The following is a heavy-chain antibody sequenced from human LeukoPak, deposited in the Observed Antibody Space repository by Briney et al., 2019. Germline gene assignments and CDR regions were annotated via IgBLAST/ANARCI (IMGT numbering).Heavy chain of an antibody. D-gene: IGHD4/OR15-4a*01. CDR1: GFTLSIYS. CDR3: ASGGYGAYYHYMDV. V-gene: IGHV3-21*06. CDR2: ISSSSDYI. Sequence: GGSLRLSCTASGFTLSIYSMNWARQAPGKGLEWVSFISSSSDYIYYADSVKDRFTISRDNAKNSLYLQMNSLRAEDTAVYYCASGGYGAYYHYMDVWGKGTTVAVSS. J-gene: IGHJ6*03.